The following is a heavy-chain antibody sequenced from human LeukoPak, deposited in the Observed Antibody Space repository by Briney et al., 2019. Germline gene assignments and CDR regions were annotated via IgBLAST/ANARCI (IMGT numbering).Heavy chain of an antibody. CDR3: ANPLSGYYFGY. V-gene: IGHV3-23*01. D-gene: IGHD3-22*01. Sequence: GGSLRLXCAASGFTFSSYAMSWVRRAPGKGLEWVPAISGSGGSTYYADSVKGRFTISRDNSKNTLYLQMNSLRAEDTAVYYCANPLSGYYFGYWGQGTLVTVSS. J-gene: IGHJ4*02. CDR1: GFTFSSYA. CDR2: ISGSGGST.